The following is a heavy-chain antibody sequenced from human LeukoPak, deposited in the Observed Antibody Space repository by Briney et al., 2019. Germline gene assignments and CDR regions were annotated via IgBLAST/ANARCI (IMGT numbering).Heavy chain of an antibody. V-gene: IGHV3-23*01. CDR2: ISGSGGTT. CDR1: GFTFSSYA. CDR3: AKAIVGATYYYGMDV. J-gene: IGHJ6*02. Sequence: GGSLRLSCAASGFTFSSYAMSWVRQAPGKGLEWVSIISGSGGTTFYADFVKGRFSISRDNSKNTLYLQVNSLRAEDTAVYYCAKAIVGATYYYGMDVWGQGTTVTVSS. D-gene: IGHD1-26*01.